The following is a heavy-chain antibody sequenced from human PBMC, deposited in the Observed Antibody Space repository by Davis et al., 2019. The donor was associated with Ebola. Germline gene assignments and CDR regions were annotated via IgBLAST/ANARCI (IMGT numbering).Heavy chain of an antibody. CDR3: ARGQPAAAGADY. V-gene: IGHV3-11*04. CDR1: EFTVNSYY. CDR2: ISTTASTT. J-gene: IGHJ4*02. Sequence: PGGSLRLSCAASEFTVNSYYMSWIRQAPGKGLEWASHISTTASTTSYADSVKGRFTISRDNAKNSLYLQMNSLRAEDTAVYYCARGQPAAAGADYWGQGTLVTVSS. D-gene: IGHD6-13*01.